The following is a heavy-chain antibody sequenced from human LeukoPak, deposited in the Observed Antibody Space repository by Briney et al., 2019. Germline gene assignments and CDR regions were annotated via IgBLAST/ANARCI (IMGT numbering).Heavy chain of an antibody. Sequence: ASVKVSCKASGYTFTGYYMHWVRQAPGQGLEWMGWINPNSGGTNYAQKFQGRVTMTRDTSISTAYMEVSRLTSGDTAVYYCARDPKSQLLLDYWGQGTLVTVSS. J-gene: IGHJ4*02. CDR2: INPNSGGT. V-gene: IGHV1-2*02. CDR1: GYTFTGYY. D-gene: IGHD2-2*01. CDR3: ARDPKSQLLLDY.